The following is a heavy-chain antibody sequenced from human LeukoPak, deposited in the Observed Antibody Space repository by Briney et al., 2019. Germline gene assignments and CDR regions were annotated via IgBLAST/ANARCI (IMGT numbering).Heavy chain of an antibody. CDR3: VKDKDGYYYYMDV. J-gene: IGHJ6*03. CDR2: ISWNSDNI. Sequence: GGSLRLSCAASGFTFDDYAMHWVRQAPGKGLEWVSGISWNSDNIDYADSVKGRFTISRDNANNSLYLQMTSLRPEDTALYYCVKDKDGYYYYMDVWGKGSSVTISS. V-gene: IGHV3-9*01. D-gene: IGHD4-17*01. CDR1: GFTFDDYA.